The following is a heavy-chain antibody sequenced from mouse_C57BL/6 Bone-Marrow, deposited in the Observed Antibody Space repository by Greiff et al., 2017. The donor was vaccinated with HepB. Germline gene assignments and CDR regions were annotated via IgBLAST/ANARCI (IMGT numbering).Heavy chain of an antibody. CDR1: GYTFTSYT. Sequence: QVHVKQSGAELARPGASVKMSCKASGYTFTSYTMHWVKQRPGQGLEWIGYINPSSGYTKYNQKFKDKATLTADKSSSTAYMQLSSLTSEDSAVYYCARGELTDYWGQGTSVTVSS. D-gene: IGHD4-1*01. V-gene: IGHV1-4*01. CDR2: INPSSGYT. J-gene: IGHJ4*01. CDR3: ARGELTDY.